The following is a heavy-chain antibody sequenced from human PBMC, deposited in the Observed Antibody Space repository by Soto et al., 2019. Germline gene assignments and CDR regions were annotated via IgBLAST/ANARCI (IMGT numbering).Heavy chain of an antibody. Sequence: SETLSLTCTVSGGSISSSSYYWGWIRQPPGKGLEWIGSIYYSGSTYYNPSLKSRVTISVDTSKNQFSLKLSSVTAADTAVYYCARDLTVGETRFDPWGQGTLVTVSS. CDR1: GGSISSSSYY. CDR2: IYYSGST. J-gene: IGHJ5*02. D-gene: IGHD1-26*01. V-gene: IGHV4-39*07. CDR3: ARDLTVGETRFDP.